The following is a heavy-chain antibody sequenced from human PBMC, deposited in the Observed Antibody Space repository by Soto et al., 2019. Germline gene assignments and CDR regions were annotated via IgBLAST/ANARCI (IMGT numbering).Heavy chain of an antibody. Sequence: EVQLMESGGGLVKPGESLSVSCAASGFTFSTAWMTWVRQTPGKGLEWVGRIKRKSDGETIDYAAPVTGRFTISRDDSINTLYLQMNRLKTEDTAVYYCTSISGYDTSWDYWGQGNLVTVSS. CDR2: IKRKSDGETI. CDR3: TSISGYDTSWDY. D-gene: IGHD5-12*01. J-gene: IGHJ4*02. V-gene: IGHV3-15*01. CDR1: GFTFSTAW.